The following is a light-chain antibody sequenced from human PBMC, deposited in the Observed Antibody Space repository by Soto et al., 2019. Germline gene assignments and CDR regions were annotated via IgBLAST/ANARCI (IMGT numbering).Light chain of an antibody. V-gene: IGLV2-23*02. J-gene: IGLJ3*02. CDR1: SSDVGSCIC. Sequence: QSALTQPASVSGSPGQSITISCTGTSSDVGSCICVSWYQQHPGKAPTLMIYEVNKRPSGISNRFSGSKSGNTASLTISGLQAEDEADYYCCSSVGSPNWVFGGGTKLTVL. CDR2: EVN. CDR3: CSSVGSPNWV.